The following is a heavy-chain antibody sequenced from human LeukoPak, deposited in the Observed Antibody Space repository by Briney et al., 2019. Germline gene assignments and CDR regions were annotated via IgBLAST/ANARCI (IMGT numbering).Heavy chain of an antibody. D-gene: IGHD2-15*01. CDR2: IYYSGST. CDR1: GGSISSYY. J-gene: IGHJ3*02. V-gene: IGHV4-59*08. CDR3: ARGYCSGGSCYRDAFDI. Sequence: SETLSLTCTVYGGSISSYYWSWIRQPPGKGLEWIGYIYYSGSTNYNPSLKSRVTISVDTSKNQFSLKLSSVTAADTAVYYCARGYCSGGSCYRDAFDIWGQGTMVTVSS.